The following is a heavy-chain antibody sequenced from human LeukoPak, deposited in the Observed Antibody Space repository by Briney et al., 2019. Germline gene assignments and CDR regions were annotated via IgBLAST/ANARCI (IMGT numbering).Heavy chain of an antibody. Sequence: PGGSLRLSCAASGFTVSSNYMSWVRQAPGKGLEWVSVIYSGGSTYYADSVKGRFTISRDNSKNTLYLQMNSLRAEDTAVYYCARDFSGMATDHWGQGTLVTVSS. D-gene: IGHD5-24*01. CDR1: GFTVSSNY. V-gene: IGHV3-53*01. CDR3: ARDFSGMATDH. J-gene: IGHJ4*02. CDR2: IYSGGST.